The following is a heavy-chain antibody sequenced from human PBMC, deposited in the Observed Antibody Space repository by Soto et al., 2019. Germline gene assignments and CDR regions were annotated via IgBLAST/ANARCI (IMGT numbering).Heavy chain of an antibody. Sequence: GGSLRLSCAASGFTFSNAWMSWVRQAPGKVLEWVGRIKSKTDGGTTDYAAPVKGRFTISRDDSKNTLYLQMNSLKTEDTAVYYCTTDGRYCSGGSCYSGLQHWGQGTLVTVPS. D-gene: IGHD2-15*01. J-gene: IGHJ1*01. V-gene: IGHV3-15*01. CDR3: TTDGRYCSGGSCYSGLQH. CDR2: IKSKTDGGTT. CDR1: GFTFSNAW.